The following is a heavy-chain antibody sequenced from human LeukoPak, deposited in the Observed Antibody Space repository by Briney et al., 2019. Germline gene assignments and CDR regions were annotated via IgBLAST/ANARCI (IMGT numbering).Heavy chain of an antibody. J-gene: IGHJ4*02. CDR3: ARDRSPRLSGSYTD. CDR2: IKPNNGGT. V-gene: IGHV1-2*07. CDR1: GYFFTVDY. Sequence: ASVKVSCKASGYFFTVDYKFWGRQPPGQRLECRGMIKPNNGGTNYAHTFQSRDSMTSDTAVSTAYMELSRLRSDDTAVYYCARDRSPRLSGSYTDWGQGTLVTVSS. D-gene: IGHD1-26*01.